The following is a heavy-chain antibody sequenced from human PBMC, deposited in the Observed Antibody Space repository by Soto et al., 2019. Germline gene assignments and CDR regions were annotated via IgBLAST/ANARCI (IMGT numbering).Heavy chain of an antibody. CDR3: ARSIRITMVRGSRPPFDY. CDR1: GGSFSGYY. J-gene: IGHJ4*02. CDR2: INHSGST. V-gene: IGHV4-34*01. Sequence: LSLTCAVYGGSFSGYYWSWIRQPPGKGLEWIGEINHSGSTNYNPSLKSRVTISVDTSKNQFSLKLSSVTAADTAVYYCARSIRITMVRGSRPPFDYWGQGTLVTVSS. D-gene: IGHD3-10*01.